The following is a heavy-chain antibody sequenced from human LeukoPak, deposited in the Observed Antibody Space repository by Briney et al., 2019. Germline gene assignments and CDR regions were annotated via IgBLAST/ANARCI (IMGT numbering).Heavy chain of an antibody. Sequence: GGSLRLSCAASGFTFSDAWMTWVRQAPGKGLEWVGRIKSETEGGTTDYAAPVKGRFTISRDDSKNTLYLQMNSLKTEDTAVYYCTTDIGITIFGVVIWGQGTLVTVSS. CDR3: TTDIGITIFGVVI. J-gene: IGHJ4*02. D-gene: IGHD3-3*01. V-gene: IGHV3-15*01. CDR2: IKSETEGGTT. CDR1: GFTFSDAW.